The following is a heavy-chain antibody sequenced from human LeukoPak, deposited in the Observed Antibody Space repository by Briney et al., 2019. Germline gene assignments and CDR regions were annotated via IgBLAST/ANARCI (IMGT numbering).Heavy chain of an antibody. V-gene: IGHV3-30-3*01. CDR1: GFTFSSYA. J-gene: IGHJ4*02. CDR2: ISYDGSNK. CDR3: ANSEHSRSARDLNDY. Sequence: GGSLRLSSAASGFTFSSYAMHWVRRAPGKGLEWEAVISYDGSNKYYADSVKGRFTISRDNSKNTLYLQMNSLKPEDTAMYYCANSEHSRSARDLNDYWGQGTLVTVSS. D-gene: IGHD6-6*01.